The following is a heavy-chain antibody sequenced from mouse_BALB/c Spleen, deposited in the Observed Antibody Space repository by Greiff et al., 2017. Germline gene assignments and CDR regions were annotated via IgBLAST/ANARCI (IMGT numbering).Heavy chain of an antibody. CDR1: GFTFSSFG. CDR2: ISSGSSTI. CDR3: ASGDYDYDGQDYYAMDY. J-gene: IGHJ4*01. Sequence: EVQLVESGGGLVQPGGSRKLSCAASGFTFSSFGMHWVRQAPEKGLEWVAYISSGSSTIYYADTVKGRFTISRDNPKNTLFLQMTSLRSEDTAMYYCASGDYDYDGQDYYAMDYWGQGTSVTVSS. D-gene: IGHD2-4*01. V-gene: IGHV5-17*02.